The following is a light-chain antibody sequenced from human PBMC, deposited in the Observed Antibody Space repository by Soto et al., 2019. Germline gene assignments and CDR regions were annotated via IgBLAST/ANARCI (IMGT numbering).Light chain of an antibody. CDR3: ASCADSRNGVV. CDR1: SSNIGSNT. J-gene: IGLJ2*01. CDR2: GSN. V-gene: IGLV1-44*01. Sequence: QSVLTQPPSASGTPGQRVTISCSGSSSNIGSNTVNWYQQHPGTAPTLLIYGSNKRPSGVPDRFSGSKSGTTASLAISGLQSEDEADYYCASCADSRNGVVFGGGTQLTVL.